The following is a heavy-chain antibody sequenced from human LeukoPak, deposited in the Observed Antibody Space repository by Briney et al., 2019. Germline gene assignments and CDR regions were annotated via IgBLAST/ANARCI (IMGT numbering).Heavy chain of an antibody. CDR1: GGSISSHY. CDR2: IYYSGYT. D-gene: IGHD6-13*01. CDR3: ARDLGAEAADY. J-gene: IGHJ4*02. Sequence: SETLSLTCTVSGGSISSHYWSWIRQPPGKGLEWIGYIYYSGYTNYNPSLKSRVTISVDTPKDQFSLKLTSVTAADTAVYYCARDLGAEAADYWGQGTLVTVSS. V-gene: IGHV4-59*11.